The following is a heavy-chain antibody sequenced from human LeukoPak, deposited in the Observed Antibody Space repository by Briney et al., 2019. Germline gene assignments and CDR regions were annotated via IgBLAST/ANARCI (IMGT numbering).Heavy chain of an antibody. J-gene: IGHJ4*02. CDR2: IIPIFGTA. Sequence: GASVKVSCTASGGTFSSYAISWVRQAPGQGLEWMGGIIPIFGTANYAQKFQGRVTITADESTSTAYMELSSLRSEDTAVYYCAREVAAAGLDYWGQGTLVTVSS. D-gene: IGHD6-13*01. CDR3: AREVAAAGLDY. CDR1: GGTFSSYA. V-gene: IGHV1-69*13.